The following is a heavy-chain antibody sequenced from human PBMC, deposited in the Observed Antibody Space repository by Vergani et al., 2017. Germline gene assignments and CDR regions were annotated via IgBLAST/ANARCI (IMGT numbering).Heavy chain of an antibody. CDR2: INTYNGNT. D-gene: IGHD2-8*01. CDR3: ARDLRMTPFYGLDV. V-gene: IGHV1-18*01. Sequence: QVQLVQSGVEVKKPGAPVKVSCKASGYIFTSYGISWVRQAPGQGLEWMGWINTYNGNTNYAQKVQGRVTMTTDTSTRTAYMELRSLRSDDTAVYYCARDLRMTPFYGLDVWGQGTTVTVSS. CDR1: GYIFTSYG. J-gene: IGHJ6*02.